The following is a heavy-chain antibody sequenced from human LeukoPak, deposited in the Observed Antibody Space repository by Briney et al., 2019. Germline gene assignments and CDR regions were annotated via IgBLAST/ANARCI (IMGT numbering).Heavy chain of an antibody. J-gene: IGHJ4*02. CDR2: ITTSDGYT. CDR3: AKDGGLWVSAHWGDS. D-gene: IGHD7-27*01. CDR1: GFTFSSYT. V-gene: IGHV3-23*01. Sequence: QPGGSLRLSCAASGFTFSSYTMSWARQAPGKGLEWVSTITTSDGYTYYADSVKGRFTVSRDNSKNTLFLQMNSLRAEDTAVYYCAKDGGLWVSAHWGDSWGRGTLVTVSS.